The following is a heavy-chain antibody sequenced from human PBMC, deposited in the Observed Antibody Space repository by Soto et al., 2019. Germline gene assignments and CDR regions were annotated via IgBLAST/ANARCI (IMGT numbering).Heavy chain of an antibody. Sequence: DVQLVESGGGLVQPGGSLRLSCAASGFTFGYYNMHWVRQAPGKGLEWVSFVRSSGDDTYYADSVKGRFTNSRDNAKDSLYLQMNSLREEDTAVYYCARDGESSSSSDFDFWGQGALVTVSS. J-gene: IGHJ4*02. D-gene: IGHD2-2*01. V-gene: IGHV3-48*02. CDR3: ARDGESSSSSDFDF. CDR1: GFTFGYYN. CDR2: VRSSGDDT.